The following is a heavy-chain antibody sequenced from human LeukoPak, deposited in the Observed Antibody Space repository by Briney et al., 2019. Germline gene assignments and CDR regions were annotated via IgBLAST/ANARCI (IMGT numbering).Heavy chain of an antibody. CDR3: ARQGSDSSGYYYRYYFDY. CDR1: GGSIRSSGYY. V-gene: IGHV4-39*01. Sequence: SETLSLTCTVSGGSIRSSGYYWGWIRQPPGKGLEWIGRIVESGSTYYNPSLKSRLTISVDTSKNQFSLKLSSVTAADTAVYYCARQGSDSSGYYYRYYFDYWGQGTLVTVFS. J-gene: IGHJ4*02. D-gene: IGHD3-22*01. CDR2: IVESGST.